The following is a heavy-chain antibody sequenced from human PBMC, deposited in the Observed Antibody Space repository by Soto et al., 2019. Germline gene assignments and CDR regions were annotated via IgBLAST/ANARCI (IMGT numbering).Heavy chain of an antibody. V-gene: IGHV4-34*01. D-gene: IGHD4-17*01. CDR1: GGSFSGYY. Sequence: PSETLSLTCAVYGGSFSGYYWSWIRQPPGKGLEWIGEINHSGSTNYNPSLKSRVTISVDTSKNQFSLKLSSVTAADTAVYYCAGLDYGDYYYYGMDVWGQGTTVTVSS. CDR2: INHSGST. J-gene: IGHJ6*02. CDR3: AGLDYGDYYYYGMDV.